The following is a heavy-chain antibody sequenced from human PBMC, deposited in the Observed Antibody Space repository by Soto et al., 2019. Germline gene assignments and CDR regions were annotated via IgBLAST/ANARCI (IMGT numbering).Heavy chain of an antibody. CDR1: GFTFSSYA. D-gene: IGHD3-3*01. CDR2: ISGSGGST. Sequence: GGSLRLSCSASGFTFSSYAMSWVRQAPGKGLEWVSAISGSGGSTYYADSVKGRFTISRDNSKNTLYLQMNSLRAEDTAVYYCAKAQRFLEWNYFDYWGQGTLVTVSS. V-gene: IGHV3-23*01. CDR3: AKAQRFLEWNYFDY. J-gene: IGHJ4*02.